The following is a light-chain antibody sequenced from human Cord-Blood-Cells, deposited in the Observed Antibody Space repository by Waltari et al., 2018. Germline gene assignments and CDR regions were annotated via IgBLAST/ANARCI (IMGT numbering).Light chain of an antibody. CDR1: SSDVGSYNL. J-gene: IGLJ2*01. CDR2: EGS. CDR3: CSYAGSSTLV. Sequence: QSALTQPASVSGSPGQSITISCTGTSSDVGSYNLVSWYQQHPGKAPKLMIYEGSKRHSGVSNRFSASKSGTTASLTISGLQAEDEADYYCCSYAGSSTLVFGGGTKLTVL. V-gene: IGLV2-23*01.